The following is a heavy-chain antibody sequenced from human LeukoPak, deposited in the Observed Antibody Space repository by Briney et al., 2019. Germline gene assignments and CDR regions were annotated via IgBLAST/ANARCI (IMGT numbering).Heavy chain of an antibody. V-gene: IGHV3-48*01. CDR2: ISSSSSTI. CDR1: GFTFSSYS. J-gene: IGHJ4*02. Sequence: GGSLRLSCAASGFTFSSYSMNWVRQAPGKGLEWVSYISSSSSTIYYADSVKGRFTISRDNAKHSLSLQMNSLRAEDTAVYYCIVLAVTGTFGFDYWGQGTLVTVSS. D-gene: IGHD6-19*01. CDR3: IVLAVTGTFGFDY.